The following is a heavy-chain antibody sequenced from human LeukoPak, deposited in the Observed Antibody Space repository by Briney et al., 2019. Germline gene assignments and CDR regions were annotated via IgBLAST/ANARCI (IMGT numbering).Heavy chain of an antibody. J-gene: IGHJ4*02. Sequence: GGSLRLSCAASGFIFSSYDIHWVRQAPGKGLEWVAVISYDGSNKYYADSVKGRFTISRDNSKDTLYLQMNSLRAEDTAVYYCAKDISGSLQIDHWGQGTLVTVSS. CDR1: GFIFSSYD. V-gene: IGHV3-30*18. D-gene: IGHD1-26*01. CDR2: ISYDGSNK. CDR3: AKDISGSLQIDH.